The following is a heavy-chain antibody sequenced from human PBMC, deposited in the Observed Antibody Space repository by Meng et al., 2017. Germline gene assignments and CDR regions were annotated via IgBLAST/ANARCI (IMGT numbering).Heavy chain of an antibody. CDR2: ISAYNGNT. V-gene: IGHV1-18*01. J-gene: IGHJ4*02. D-gene: IGHD6-19*01. CDR3: ARAGIAVAGPDY. Sequence: QGRLVHSGSEAKEPGALVQFSCKDSGDTFTSYGISWVRQAPGQGLEWMGWISAYNGNTNYAQKLQGRVTMTTDTSTSTAYMELRSLRSDDTAVYYCARAGIAVAGPDYWGQGTLVTVSS. CDR1: GDTFTSYG.